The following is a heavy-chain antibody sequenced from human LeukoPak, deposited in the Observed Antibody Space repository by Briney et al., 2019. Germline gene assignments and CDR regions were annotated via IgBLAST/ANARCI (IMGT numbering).Heavy chain of an antibody. CDR1: GFTVSSNY. CDR3: ARARAGAGTFFFGY. D-gene: IGHD6-13*01. Sequence: TGGSLRLSCAASGFTVSSNYMSWVRQAPGKGLEWVSVIYSGGSTYYADSVEGRFTISRDNSKNTLYLQMNSLRAEDTAVYYCARARAGAGTFFFGYWGQGTLVTVSS. CDR2: IYSGGST. J-gene: IGHJ4*02. V-gene: IGHV3-53*01.